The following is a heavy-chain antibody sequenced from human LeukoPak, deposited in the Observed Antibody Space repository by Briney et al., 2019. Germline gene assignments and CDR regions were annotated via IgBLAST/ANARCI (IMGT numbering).Heavy chain of an antibody. J-gene: IGHJ3*02. D-gene: IGHD1-1*01. CDR1: GFTFSSYG. Sequence: GGSLRLSCAASGFTFSSYGMHWVRQAPGKGLEWVANIKPDGSEKYYVDSVKGRFTISRDNAKNSLNLQMSSLRAEDTAVYYCARDPTTSQGSDAFDIWGQGTRVTVSS. CDR3: ARDPTTSQGSDAFDI. V-gene: IGHV3-7*01. CDR2: IKPDGSEK.